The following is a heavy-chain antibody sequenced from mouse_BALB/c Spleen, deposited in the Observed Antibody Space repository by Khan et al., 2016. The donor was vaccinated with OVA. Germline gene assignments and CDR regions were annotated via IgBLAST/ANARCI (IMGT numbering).Heavy chain of an antibody. J-gene: IGHJ4*01. CDR1: GYTFRSFG. D-gene: IGHD2-10*01. V-gene: IGHV9-3-1*01. CDR2: INTYTGEP. CDR3: ARPPYFSYVMVY. Sequence: QIQLVQSGPELKKPGETVKISCKASGYTFRSFGMNWVKQAPGKGLKWMGWINTYTGEPTYADDFKGRSVFSLETSASTAYLQINNLKNEDAATYFCARPPYFSYVMVYWGQGTSVTVSS.